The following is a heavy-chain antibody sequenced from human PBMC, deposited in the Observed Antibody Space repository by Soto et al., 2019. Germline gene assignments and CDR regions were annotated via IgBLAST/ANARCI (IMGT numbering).Heavy chain of an antibody. D-gene: IGHD3-10*01. V-gene: IGHV3-23*01. CDR3: ANQYATTWSGGDV. Sequence: EVHLLEAGGGSVQPGGSLTLSCAASGFTFSNCAMSWVRQAPGKGPEWVSEINNSGDRTYSADSVKGRFTISRDNSKNTLYQQMNNLRAEDTAVYYCANQYATTWSGGDVWGQGTLVIVSS. J-gene: IGHJ4*02. CDR2: INNSGDRT. CDR1: GFTFSNCA.